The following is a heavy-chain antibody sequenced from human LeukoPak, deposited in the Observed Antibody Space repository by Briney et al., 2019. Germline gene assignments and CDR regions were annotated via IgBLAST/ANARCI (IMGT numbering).Heavy chain of an antibody. V-gene: IGHV4-39*01. J-gene: IGHJ4*02. Sequence: SETLSLTCTVSGGSISSSSYYWGWIRQPPGKGLEWVGSIYYSGSTYCNPSLKSRVTISVDTSKNQFSLKLSSVTAADTAVYYCASHALRYFDYWGQGTLVTVSS. CDR1: GGSISSSSYY. CDR2: IYYSGST. CDR3: ASHALRYFDY. D-gene: IGHD3-9*01.